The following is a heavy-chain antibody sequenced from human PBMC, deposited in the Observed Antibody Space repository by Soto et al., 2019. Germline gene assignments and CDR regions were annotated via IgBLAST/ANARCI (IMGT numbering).Heavy chain of an antibody. D-gene: IGHD3-3*01. V-gene: IGHV3-23*01. CDR3: AKFFDFWSGFDY. CDR1: GFTFSSYA. Sequence: GSLRLSCAASGFTFSSYAMSWVRQAPGKGLEWVSAISGSGGSTYYADSVKGRFTISRDNSKNTLYLQMNSLRAEDTAVYYCAKFFDFWSGFDYWGQGTLVTVSS. CDR2: ISGSGGST. J-gene: IGHJ4*02.